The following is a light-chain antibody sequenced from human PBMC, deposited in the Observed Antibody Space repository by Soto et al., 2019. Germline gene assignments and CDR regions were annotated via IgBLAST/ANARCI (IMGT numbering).Light chain of an antibody. CDR1: QSVSSSY. Sequence: EIVLTQSPGTLSLSPGERATPSCRASQSVSSSYLAWYQQKPGQAPRLLIYGASSRATGIPDRFSGSGSGTDFTLTISRLEPEDFAVYYCQQYGSSPIPFGQGTRLETK. CDR2: GAS. V-gene: IGKV3-20*01. CDR3: QQYGSSPIP. J-gene: IGKJ5*01.